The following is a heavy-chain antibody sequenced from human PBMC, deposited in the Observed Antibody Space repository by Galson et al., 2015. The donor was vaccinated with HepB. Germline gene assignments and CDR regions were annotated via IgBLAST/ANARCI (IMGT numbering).Heavy chain of an antibody. CDR3: AKSDGVSGYYYGMDV. CDR1: GFTFDDYT. CDR2: ISWGGGST. V-gene: IGHV3-43*01. J-gene: IGHJ6*02. Sequence: SLRLSCAASGFTFDDYTMHWVRQAPGKGLEWVSLISWGGGSTYYADSVKGRFTISRDNSKNSLYLQMNSLRTEDTALYYCAKSDGVSGYYYGMDVWGQGTTVTVSS. D-gene: IGHD2-8*01.